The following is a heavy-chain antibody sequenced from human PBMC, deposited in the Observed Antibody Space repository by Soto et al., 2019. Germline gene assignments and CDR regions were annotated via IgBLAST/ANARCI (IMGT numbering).Heavy chain of an antibody. CDR2: TKQDGSEK. Sequence: EVQLVESGGGLVQPGGSLRLSCAASGFTFSSYWMSWVRQAPGKALEWVANTKQDGSEKDYLDSVKGRFTISRDNAKNSRYLEMNSLRAEDTAVYYCASISYYFWSGYSFAYWGQGSLVTVSS. CDR3: ASISYYFWSGYSFAY. CDR1: GFTFSSYW. J-gene: IGHJ4*02. V-gene: IGHV3-7*01. D-gene: IGHD3-3*01.